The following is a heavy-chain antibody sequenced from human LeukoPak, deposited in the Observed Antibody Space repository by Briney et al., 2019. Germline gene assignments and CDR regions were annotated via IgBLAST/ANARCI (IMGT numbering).Heavy chain of an antibody. CDR3: ARENSMHEGGGWFAP. V-gene: IGHV1-18*01. CDR1: NYTFTNYG. Sequence: GASVKVSCKASNYTFTNYGISWVRQAPGQGLEWMGWISAYNGNTNYAQTLQGRIIMTRDMSTTTDYMELSSLKSDDTAVYYCARENSMHEGGGWFAPGGQEPLVPVPS. J-gene: IGHJ5*02. D-gene: IGHD3-16*01. CDR2: ISAYNGNT.